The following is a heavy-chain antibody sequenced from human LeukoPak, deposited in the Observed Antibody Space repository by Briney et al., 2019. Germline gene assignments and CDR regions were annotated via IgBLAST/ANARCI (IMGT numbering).Heavy chain of an antibody. J-gene: IGHJ4*02. D-gene: IGHD3-22*01. Sequence: PSETLSLTCTVSGGSISSGDYYWSWIRQPPGKGLEWIGYIYYSGSTYYNPSLKSRVTISVDTSKNQFSLKLSSVTAADTAVYYCARKIRSRKSYDSSGYYLARYDYWGQGTLVTVSS. CDR3: ARKIRSRKSYDSSGYYLARYDY. V-gene: IGHV4-30-4*01. CDR1: GGSISSGDYY. CDR2: IYYSGST.